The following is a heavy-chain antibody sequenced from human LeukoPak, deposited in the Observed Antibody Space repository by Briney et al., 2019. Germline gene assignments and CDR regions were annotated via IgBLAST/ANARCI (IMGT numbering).Heavy chain of an antibody. CDR3: ARGILEKNSVAFDL. Sequence: GGSLRLSCAASGFMFSSYIVHWVRQASGKGLEWVALISSDGGTKYFADSVKGRFTVSRDNSENTLYLQMNSLGADDTAVYYCARGILEKNSVAFDLWGQGTMVTVS. CDR2: ISSDGGTK. V-gene: IGHV3-30-3*01. D-gene: IGHD3-3*01. CDR1: GFMFSSYI. J-gene: IGHJ3*01.